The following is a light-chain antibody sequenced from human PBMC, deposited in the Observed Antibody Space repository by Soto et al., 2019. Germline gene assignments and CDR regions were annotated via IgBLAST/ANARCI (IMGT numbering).Light chain of an antibody. V-gene: IGKV3-11*01. Sequence: EIVLTQSPATLSLSPGERATLSCRASQSVSSYLAWYQQKPGQAPRLLIYDASNRATGIPARFSGSGSGTDFTLTIRSLEPEDFAVYYCKQRSNWQVTFGQGTRLEIK. CDR2: DAS. CDR3: KQRSNWQVT. CDR1: QSVSSY. J-gene: IGKJ5*01.